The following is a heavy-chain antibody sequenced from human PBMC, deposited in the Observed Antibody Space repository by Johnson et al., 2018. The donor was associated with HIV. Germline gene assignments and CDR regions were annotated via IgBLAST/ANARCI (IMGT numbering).Heavy chain of an antibody. J-gene: IGHJ4*03. V-gene: IGHV3-30*02. CDR1: GFTFSSYG. CDR2: IRYDGSNK. D-gene: IGHD5-12*01. CDR3: ASGDDDGF. Sequence: QVQLVESGGGVVQPGGSLRLSCAASGFTFSSYGMHWVRQAPGKGLEWVAFIRYDGSNKYYADSVKGRFTISRDNSKNTLYLQMNSLRPEDTAVYYCASGDDDGFWGRGTLVTVSS.